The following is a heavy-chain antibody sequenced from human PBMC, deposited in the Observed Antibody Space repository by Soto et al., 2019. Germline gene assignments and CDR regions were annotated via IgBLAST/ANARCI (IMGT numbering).Heavy chain of an antibody. CDR3: AKVTEEYYDILTGYSFDGMDV. Sequence: EVQLLESGGGLVQPGGSLRLSCAASGFTFSSYAMSWVRQAPGKGLEWVSAISGSGGSTYYADSVKGRFTISRDNSKNTLYLQMTSLRAEDTAVYYCAKVTEEYYDILTGYSFDGMDVWGQGTTVTVSS. CDR2: ISGSGGST. J-gene: IGHJ6*02. CDR1: GFTFSSYA. V-gene: IGHV3-23*01. D-gene: IGHD3-9*01.